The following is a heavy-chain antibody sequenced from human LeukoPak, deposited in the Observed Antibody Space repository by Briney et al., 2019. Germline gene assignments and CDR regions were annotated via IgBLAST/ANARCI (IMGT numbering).Heavy chain of an antibody. Sequence: PGGSLRLSCAAAGFTFSSHWMHWVRQAPGKGLVWVSRINRDGSSTSYADSVKGRFTISRDNAKNTLYLQMNSLRAEDTAVYYCARGIDYWGQGTLVTVSS. V-gene: IGHV3-74*01. D-gene: IGHD6-13*01. CDR2: INRDGSST. CDR1: GFTFSSHW. CDR3: ARGIDY. J-gene: IGHJ4*02.